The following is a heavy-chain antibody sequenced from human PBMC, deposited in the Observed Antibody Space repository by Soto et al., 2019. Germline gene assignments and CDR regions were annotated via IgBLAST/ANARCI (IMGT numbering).Heavy chain of an antibody. Sequence: ASVKVSCKASGYTFTGYYMHWVRQAPGQGLEWMGWINPNSGGTNYAQKFQGWVTMTRDTSISTAYMELSRLRSDDTAVYYCARDVSLRGYDILTGYYNYYYYGMDVWGQGTTVTV. CDR2: INPNSGGT. CDR1: GYTFTGYY. D-gene: IGHD3-9*01. V-gene: IGHV1-2*04. CDR3: ARDVSLRGYDILTGYYNYYYYGMDV. J-gene: IGHJ6*02.